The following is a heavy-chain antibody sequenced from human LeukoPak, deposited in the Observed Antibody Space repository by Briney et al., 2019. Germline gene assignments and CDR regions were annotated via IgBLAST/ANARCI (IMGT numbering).Heavy chain of an antibody. D-gene: IGHD3-10*01. V-gene: IGHV3-48*01. CDR2: ISSSSSTI. CDR3: ANFGELLDDY. J-gene: IGHJ4*02. Sequence: GGSLRLSCAASGFTFSSYSMNWVRQAPGKGLEWVSYISSSSSTIYYADSVKGRFTISRDNAKNSLYLQMNSLSAEDTAVYYCANFGELLDDYWGQGTLVTVSS. CDR1: GFTFSSYS.